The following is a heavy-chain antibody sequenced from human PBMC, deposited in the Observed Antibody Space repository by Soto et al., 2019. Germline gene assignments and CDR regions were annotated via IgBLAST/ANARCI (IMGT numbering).Heavy chain of an antibody. J-gene: IGHJ4*02. Sequence: QVQLVQSGAEVKKPGASVKVSCKPSGYPFTSYHVNWGRQAPGQGLEWMGWMNPDSGSTDYALKFQGRLTRTRNTSMSTAYWELRSLRSEDTAIYSCARGRFISKGYDSGWYITHCGQGTQVIVPS. CDR2: MNPDSGST. V-gene: IGHV1-8*01. D-gene: IGHD6-19*01. CDR1: GYPFTSYH. CDR3: ARGRFISKGYDSGWYITH.